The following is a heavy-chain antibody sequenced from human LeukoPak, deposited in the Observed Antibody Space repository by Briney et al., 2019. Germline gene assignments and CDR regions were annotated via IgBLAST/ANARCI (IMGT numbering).Heavy chain of an antibody. Sequence: ASVKVSCKASGGTFSSYAISWVRQAPGQGLEWMGGIIPIFGTANYAQKFQGRVTITADESTSTAYMELSSLRSEDTAVYYCASGYSSGQYYFDYWGQGTLVTVSS. D-gene: IGHD6-19*01. CDR1: GGTFSSYA. CDR2: IIPIFGTA. J-gene: IGHJ4*02. V-gene: IGHV1-69*13. CDR3: ASGYSSGQYYFDY.